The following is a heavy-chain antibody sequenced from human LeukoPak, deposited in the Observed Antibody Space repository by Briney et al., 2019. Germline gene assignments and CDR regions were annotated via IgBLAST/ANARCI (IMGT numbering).Heavy chain of an antibody. CDR1: GFSFSSYA. J-gene: IGHJ4*02. Sequence: PGGSLRLSCATSGFSFSSYAMSWVRQAPGKGLEWVSAMSSSDDGRYYAASVRGRFTISRDNSKNTLYLQMNSLRAEDTAVYYCARDFGSWLEWGQGTLVTVSS. D-gene: IGHD6-13*01. CDR2: MSSSDDGR. V-gene: IGHV3-23*01. CDR3: ARDFGSWLE.